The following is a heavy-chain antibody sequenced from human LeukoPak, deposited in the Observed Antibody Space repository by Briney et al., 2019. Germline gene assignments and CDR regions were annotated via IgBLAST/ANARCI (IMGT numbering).Heavy chain of an antibody. CDR1: GGSISSYY. V-gene: IGHV4-59*08. CDR3: ASYGVGFNY. J-gene: IGHJ4*02. D-gene: IGHD4-17*01. CDR2: IYYSGST. Sequence: KPSETLSLTCTVSGGSISSYYRSWIRQPPGKGLEWIGYIYYSGSTNYNPSLKSRVTISVDTSKNQFSLKLSTVTAADTAVYYCASYGVGFNYWGQGTLVTVSS.